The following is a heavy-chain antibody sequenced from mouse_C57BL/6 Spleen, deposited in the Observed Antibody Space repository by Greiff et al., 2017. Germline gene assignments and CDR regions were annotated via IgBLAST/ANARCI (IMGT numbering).Heavy chain of an antibody. D-gene: IGHD2-1*01. J-gene: IGHJ4*01. CDR2: IYPRSGNT. CDR1: GYTFTSYG. CDR3: ARTPLNYDDAMDY. Sequence: VQLQESGAELARPGASVKLSCKASGYTFTSYGLSWVKQRTGQGLEWIGEIYPRSGNTYYNEKFKGKATLTADKSSSTAYMELRSLTSEDSAVYFCARTPLNYDDAMDYWGQGTSGTVSS. V-gene: IGHV1-81*01.